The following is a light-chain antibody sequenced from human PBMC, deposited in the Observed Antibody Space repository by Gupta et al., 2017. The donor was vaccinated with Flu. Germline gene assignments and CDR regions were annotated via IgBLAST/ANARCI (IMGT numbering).Light chain of an antibody. V-gene: IGLV2-14*03. Sequence: QSALTQPASVSGSPGQSITISCTGSSSDVGGFNYVSWYQQHPGKAPKLMIYDVTNRPSGVPNRFSGSKSGNTASLATSGLQTEDEADYYCSSYTTISTLDVFGTGTKVTVL. CDR1: SSDVGGFNY. CDR3: SSYTTISTLDV. J-gene: IGLJ1*01. CDR2: DVT.